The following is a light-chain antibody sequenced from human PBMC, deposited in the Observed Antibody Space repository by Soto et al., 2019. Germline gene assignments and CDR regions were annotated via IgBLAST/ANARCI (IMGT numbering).Light chain of an antibody. J-gene: IGKJ2*01. CDR2: GAS. Sequence: EIVLTQSPGTLSLSPGERATLSCRASQSVSSSYLAWYQQKPGQAPRLLIYGASSRATGIPDRFSGSGSGTDFTLTISSLEPEGFAVYYCQQYGSSPMYTFGQGTKLEIK. CDR3: QQYGSSPMYT. V-gene: IGKV3-20*01. CDR1: QSVSSSY.